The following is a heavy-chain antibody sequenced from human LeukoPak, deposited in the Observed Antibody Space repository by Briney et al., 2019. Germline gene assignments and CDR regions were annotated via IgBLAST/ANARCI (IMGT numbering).Heavy chain of an antibody. J-gene: IGHJ6*03. Sequence: SGTLSLTCTVSGVAISSYDWSWVRQPPGKGLEDIGDIYDSGSTKYNPSLKSRVTISVDTSKNQFSLKLSSVTAADTAVYYCARTEESGYSYGYFGYYYYMDVWGKGTTVTVSS. CDR3: ARTEESGYSYGYFGYYYYMDV. D-gene: IGHD5-18*01. V-gene: IGHV4-59*01. CDR2: IYDSGST. CDR1: GVAISSYD.